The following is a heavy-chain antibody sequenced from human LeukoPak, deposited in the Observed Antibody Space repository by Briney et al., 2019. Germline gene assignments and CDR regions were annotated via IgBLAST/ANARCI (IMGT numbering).Heavy chain of an antibody. CDR1: GYSFSTYW. J-gene: IGHJ3*02. Sequence: GESLKISCKTSGYSFSTYWIGWVRQMPGKGLEWMGIIFPGDSDTRYSPSFQGQVTISADKSISTAYLQWSSLKASDIAMYYCARRLYIGSYPAFDIWGQGTMVTVSS. CDR3: ARRLYIGSYPAFDI. CDR2: IFPGDSDT. V-gene: IGHV5-51*01. D-gene: IGHD1-26*01.